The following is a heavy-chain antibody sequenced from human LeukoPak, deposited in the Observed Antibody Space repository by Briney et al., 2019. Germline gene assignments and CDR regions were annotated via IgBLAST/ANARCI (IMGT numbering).Heavy chain of an antibody. J-gene: IGHJ4*02. CDR2: ISSSSSYI. CDR3: ARDGIAAAGYYFDF. CDR1: GFTFSSYR. V-gene: IGHV3-21*01. D-gene: IGHD6-13*01. Sequence: KPGGSLRLSCAASGFTFSSYRMNWVRQAPGKGLEWVSSISSSSSYIYYADSVKGRFTISRDNAKNSLYLQMNSLRVEDTAVYYCARDGIAAAGYYFDFWGQGALVTVSS.